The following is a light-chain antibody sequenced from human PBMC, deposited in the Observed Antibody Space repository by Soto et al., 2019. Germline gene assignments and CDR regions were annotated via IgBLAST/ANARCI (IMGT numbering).Light chain of an antibody. CDR3: NSYTSSSAYV. J-gene: IGLJ1*01. V-gene: IGLV2-14*01. Sequence: QSVLTQPASVSGFPGQSITISCTGTSSDVGGYNYVSWYQQHPGKAPKLMIYEVSNRPSGVSNRFSGSKSGNTASLTISGLQAEDEADYYCNSYTSSSAYVFGTGTKLTVL. CDR2: EVS. CDR1: SSDVGGYNY.